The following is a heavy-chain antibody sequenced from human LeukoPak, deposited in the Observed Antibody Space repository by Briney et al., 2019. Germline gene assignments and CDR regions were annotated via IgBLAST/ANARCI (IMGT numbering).Heavy chain of an antibody. CDR2: ISHSGSP. J-gene: IGHJ4*02. V-gene: IGHV4-4*02. Sequence: PSGTLSLTCGVSGGFIINGKWWSWVRQPPGKGLEWIGEISHSGSPNYNPSLKGRLTISVDTAKNQFSLKLSSVTAADTAVYHCARDSIAGYSLSWWGQGTLVTVSS. D-gene: IGHD3-9*01. CDR3: ARDSIAGYSLSW. CDR1: GGFIINGKW.